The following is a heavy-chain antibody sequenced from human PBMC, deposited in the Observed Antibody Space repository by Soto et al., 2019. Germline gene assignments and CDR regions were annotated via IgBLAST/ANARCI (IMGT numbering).Heavy chain of an antibody. Sequence: ASAKVSCKVSGYALAELSMHWVRQAPGKGLEWMGGFDPEDGETIYAQKFQGRVTMTEDTSTDTAYVELSSLRSEDTAVYYCATGRGLQFEPFDYWGQGTLVTVSS. CDR2: FDPEDGET. J-gene: IGHJ4*02. CDR1: GYALAELS. D-gene: IGHD5-12*01. V-gene: IGHV1-24*01. CDR3: ATGRGLQFEPFDY.